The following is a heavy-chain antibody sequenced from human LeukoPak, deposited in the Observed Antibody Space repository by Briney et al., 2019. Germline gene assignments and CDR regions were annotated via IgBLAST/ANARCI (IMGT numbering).Heavy chain of an antibody. J-gene: IGHJ4*02. D-gene: IGHD2-15*01. CDR1: GFTFSSYA. V-gene: IGHV3-30*01. Sequence: GRSLRLSCAASGFTFSSYAMHWVRQAPGKGLEWEAVISYDGSNKYYADSVKGRFTISRDNSKNTLYLQMNSLRAEDTAVYYCARELHAFDYWGQGTLATVSS. CDR2: ISYDGSNK. CDR3: ARELHAFDY.